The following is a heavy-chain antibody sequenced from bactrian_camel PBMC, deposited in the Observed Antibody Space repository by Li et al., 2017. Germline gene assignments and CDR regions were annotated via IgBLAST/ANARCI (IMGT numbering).Heavy chain of an antibody. J-gene: IGHJ4*01. CDR3: TTGGHHGPYNY. CDR2: ISDDGST. V-gene: IGHV3S67*01. CDR1: RITYSSYS. D-gene: IGHD7*01. Sequence: VQLVESGGGLVQPGGSLRLSCAASRITYSSYSMGWFRQAPGNDCEPVSTISDDGSTYYSDSVKGRFTMSRDNAKNTLYLQMNSLKTEDTAVYYCTTGGHHGPYNYWGQGTQVTVS.